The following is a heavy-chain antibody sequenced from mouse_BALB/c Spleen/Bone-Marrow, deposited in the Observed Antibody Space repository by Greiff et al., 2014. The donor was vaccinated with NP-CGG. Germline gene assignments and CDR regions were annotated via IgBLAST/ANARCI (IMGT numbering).Heavy chain of an antibody. D-gene: IGHD2-3*01. Sequence: QVQLKQSGAELARPGASVKMSCRASGYTFTTYTIHWVRQGPGQGLEWIGYINPSSGYTNYIQKFKDKATLTADKSSSTAYMQLSSLTSEDSAVYYCARRDDGYVFFDYWGQGTTLTVSS. J-gene: IGHJ2*01. V-gene: IGHV1-4*01. CDR2: INPSSGYT. CDR3: ARRDDGYVFFDY. CDR1: GYTFTTYT.